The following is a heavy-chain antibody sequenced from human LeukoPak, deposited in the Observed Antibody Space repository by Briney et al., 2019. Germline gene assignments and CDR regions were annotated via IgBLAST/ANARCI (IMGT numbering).Heavy chain of an antibody. CDR3: ARDSSYGDLGYFDY. CDR1: GFTFSSYS. D-gene: IGHD4-17*01. V-gene: IGHV3-21*01. Sequence: PGGSQRLSCAASGFTFSSYSMNWVRQAPGKGLEWVSSISSSSSYIYYADSVKGRFTISRDNAKNSLYLQMNSLRAEDTAVYYCARDSSYGDLGYFDYWGQGTLVTVSS. J-gene: IGHJ4*02. CDR2: ISSSSSYI.